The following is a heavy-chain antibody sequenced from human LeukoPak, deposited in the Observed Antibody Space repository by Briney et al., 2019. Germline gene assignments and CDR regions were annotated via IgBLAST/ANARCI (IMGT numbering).Heavy chain of an antibody. V-gene: IGHV5-51*01. CDR2: IYPGDSDT. J-gene: IGHJ6*02. D-gene: IGHD4-23*01. CDR1: GYSSTSYW. Sequence: PGESLKISCKGSGYSSTSYWIGWVRQMPGKGLEWMGIIYPGDSDTRYSPSFQGQVTISADKFISTAYLQWSSLKASDTAMYYCARRTVVPHWGMDVWGQGTTVTVSS. CDR3: ARRTVVPHWGMDV.